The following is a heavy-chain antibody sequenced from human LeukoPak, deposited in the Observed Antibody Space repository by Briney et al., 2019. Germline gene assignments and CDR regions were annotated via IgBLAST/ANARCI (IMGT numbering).Heavy chain of an antibody. CDR2: IYPGDSDT. CDR3: ARQRAVAGEGFDY. D-gene: IGHD6-19*01. Sequence: GESLKISCKGSGYSFTSYWIGWVRQMPGKGLEWMGIIYPGDSDTRYRPSFQGQVTISADKSISTAYLQWSSLKASDTAMYYCARQRAVAGEGFDYWGQGTLVTLSS. J-gene: IGHJ4*02. V-gene: IGHV5-51*01. CDR1: GYSFTSYW.